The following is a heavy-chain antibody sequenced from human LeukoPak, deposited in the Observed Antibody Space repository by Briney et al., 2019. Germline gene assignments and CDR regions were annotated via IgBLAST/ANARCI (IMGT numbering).Heavy chain of an antibody. D-gene: IGHD2-2*01. J-gene: IGHJ6*02. CDR2: ISHTSEST. Sequence: PGGSLRLSCAASGFTFNSYSMRGLRQAPGKGLEGVSYISHTSESTYYADSVRGRFSISRDDAKSSLYLQMNSLRDEDTAVDYCARVRSCSSTSCHRYYGVDVWGQGTTVTASS. CDR1: GFTFNSYS. CDR3: ARVRSCSSTSCHRYYGVDV. V-gene: IGHV3-48*02.